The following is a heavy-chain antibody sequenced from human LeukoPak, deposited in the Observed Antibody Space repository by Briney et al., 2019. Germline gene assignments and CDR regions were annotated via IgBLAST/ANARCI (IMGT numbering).Heavy chain of an antibody. J-gene: IGHJ4*02. Sequence: PGGSPRLSCAASGFTFSSYGMHWVRQAPGKGLEWVAVIRYDGSNKYYADSVKGRFTISRDNSKNTLYLQMNSLRAEDTAVYYCAKDLGYYGSGSYYKQWLFDYWGQGTLVTVSS. V-gene: IGHV3-30*02. CDR1: GFTFSSYG. CDR2: IRYDGSNK. D-gene: IGHD3-10*01. CDR3: AKDLGYYGSGSYYKQWLFDY.